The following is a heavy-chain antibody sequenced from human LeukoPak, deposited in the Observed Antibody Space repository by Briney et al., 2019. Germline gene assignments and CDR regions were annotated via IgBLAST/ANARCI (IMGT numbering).Heavy chain of an antibody. V-gene: IGHV4-59*11. CDR3: ARGHLVADS. J-gene: IGHJ4*02. CDR2: IYFSGST. Sequence: SQTLSLTSTVSGGSISSHFWSWIRQPPGKGLEWIGYIYFSGSTNYNPSLKSRVTISVDTSKNQFSLRLSSVTAADTAVYYCARGHLVADSWGQGTLVTVSS. CDR1: GGSISSHF.